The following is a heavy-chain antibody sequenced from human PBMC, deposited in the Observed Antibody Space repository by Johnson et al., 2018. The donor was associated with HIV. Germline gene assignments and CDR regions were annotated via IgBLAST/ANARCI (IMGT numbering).Heavy chain of an antibody. Sequence: VQLVESGGGVVQPGRSLRLSCAASGFSFSNSATHWVRLAPGKGLEWVPIISYDGSNKYYADSVKGRFTISRDNSKNTLYLQMKSLRAEDTAVYYCASLSSSGAFDIWGQGTMGTVSS. J-gene: IGHJ3*02. CDR1: GFSFSNSA. CDR2: ISYDGSNK. V-gene: IGHV3-30*14. D-gene: IGHD6-6*01. CDR3: ASLSSSGAFDI.